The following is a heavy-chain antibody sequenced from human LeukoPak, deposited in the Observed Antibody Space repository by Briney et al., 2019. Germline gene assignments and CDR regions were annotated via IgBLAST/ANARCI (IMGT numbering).Heavy chain of an antibody. Sequence: GASVKVSCKVSGYTLTELSMHWVRQAPGKGLEWMGGFDPEDGETIYAQKFQGRVTMTEDTSTDTAYMELSSLRSEDTAVYYCATGHPSYYDFWSGYLFDYWGQGTLVTASS. D-gene: IGHD3-3*01. CDR1: GYTLTELS. CDR2: FDPEDGET. J-gene: IGHJ4*02. V-gene: IGHV1-24*01. CDR3: ATGHPSYYDFWSGYLFDY.